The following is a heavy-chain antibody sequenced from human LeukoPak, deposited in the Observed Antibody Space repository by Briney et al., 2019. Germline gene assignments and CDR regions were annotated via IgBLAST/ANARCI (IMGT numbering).Heavy chain of an antibody. CDR3: AKDRGIRGSYFDY. J-gene: IGHJ4*02. CDR1: GFTFSSYG. CDR2: ISGSGGST. V-gene: IGHV3-23*01. D-gene: IGHD1-14*01. Sequence: PGGPLRLSCAASGFTFSSYGMSWVRQAPGKGLEWVSAISGSGGSTYYADSVKGRFTISRDNSKNTLYLQMNSLRAEDTAVYYCAKDRGIRGSYFDYWGQGTLVTVSS.